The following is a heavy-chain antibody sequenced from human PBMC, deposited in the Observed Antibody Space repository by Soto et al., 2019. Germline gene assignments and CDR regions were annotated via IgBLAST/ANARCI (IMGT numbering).Heavy chain of an antibody. CDR3: ANELYYYDSSGYLRAFDI. Sequence: GGSLRLSCAASGFTFSSYAMHWVRQAPGKGLEWVSVISCGGGSTYYADSVKGRFTISRDNSKNTLYLQMNSLRAEDTAVYYCANELYYYDSSGYLRAFDIWGQGTMVTVSS. CDR2: ISCGGGST. D-gene: IGHD3-22*01. V-gene: IGHV3-23*01. CDR1: GFTFSSYA. J-gene: IGHJ3*02.